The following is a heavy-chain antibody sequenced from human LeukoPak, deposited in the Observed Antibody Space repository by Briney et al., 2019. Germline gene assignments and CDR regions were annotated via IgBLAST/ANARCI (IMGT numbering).Heavy chain of an antibody. CDR2: INPSGGST. Sequence: ASVKVSCKASGYTFTSYYMHWVRQAPGQGLEWMGIINPSGGSTSYAQKFQGRVTMTRDMSTSTVYMELSSLRPEDTAVYYCARGGIAVALDYWGQRTLVTVSS. D-gene: IGHD6-19*01. CDR1: GYTFTSYY. V-gene: IGHV1-46*01. CDR3: ARGGIAVALDY. J-gene: IGHJ4*02.